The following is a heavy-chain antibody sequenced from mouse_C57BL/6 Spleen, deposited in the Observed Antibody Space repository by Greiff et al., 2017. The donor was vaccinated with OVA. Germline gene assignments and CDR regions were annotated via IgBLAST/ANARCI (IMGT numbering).Heavy chain of an antibody. V-gene: IGHV1-81*01. Sequence: VQLQQSGAELARPGASVKLSCKASGYTFTSYGISWVKQRTGQGLEWIGEIYPRSGNTYYNEKFKGKATLTADKSSSTEYIELRSLTSEDAAVYFCARCTTSGDFDYWGQGTTLTVSS. J-gene: IGHJ2*01. CDR2: IYPRSGNT. CDR3: ARCTTSGDFDY. CDR1: GYTFTSYG. D-gene: IGHD6-1*01.